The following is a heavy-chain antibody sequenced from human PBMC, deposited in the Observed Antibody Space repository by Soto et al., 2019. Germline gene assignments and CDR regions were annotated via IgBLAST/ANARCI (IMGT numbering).Heavy chain of an antibody. Sequence: GGSLRLSCAASGFTFSSYGMHWVRQAPGKGLEWVAVISYDGSNKYYADSVKGRFTISRDNSKNTLYLQMNSLRAEDTAVYYCAGGYDFWSGYPVGYYYYGMDVWGQGTTVTVSS. CDR2: ISYDGSNK. D-gene: IGHD3-3*01. CDR1: GFTFSSYG. CDR3: AGGYDFWSGYPVGYYYYGMDV. J-gene: IGHJ6*02. V-gene: IGHV3-30*03.